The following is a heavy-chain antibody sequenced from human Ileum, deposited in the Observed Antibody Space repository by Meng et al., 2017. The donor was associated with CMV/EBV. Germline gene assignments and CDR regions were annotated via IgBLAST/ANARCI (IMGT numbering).Heavy chain of an antibody. J-gene: IGHJ4*02. CDR2: ISYDGSNK. CDR3: ARDGAALWFVLYYFDY. D-gene: IGHD3-10*01. Sequence: GESLKISCAASGFTFSSYTMHWVRQAPGKGLEWVAVISYDGSNKYYADSVKGRFTISRDNSKNTLYLQMNSLRAEDTAVYYCARDGAALWFVLYYFDYWGQGTLVTVSS. V-gene: IGHV3-30-3*01. CDR1: GFTFSSYT.